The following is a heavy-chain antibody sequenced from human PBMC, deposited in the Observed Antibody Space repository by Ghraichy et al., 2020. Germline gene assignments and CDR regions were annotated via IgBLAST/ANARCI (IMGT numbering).Heavy chain of an antibody. J-gene: IGHJ4*02. D-gene: IGHD5-18*01. CDR3: ARGDRNSYGSFDY. Sequence: ASVKVSCKPSGYSFTAYYIHWVRQAPGQGLEWMGWMNPKRGATSYAQKFQGRVTMTIDTSISTAYMEVSRLRSDDTAVFYCARGDRNSYGSFDYWGQGTLVTVSS. CDR2: MNPKRGAT. V-gene: IGHV1-2*02. CDR1: GYSFTAYY.